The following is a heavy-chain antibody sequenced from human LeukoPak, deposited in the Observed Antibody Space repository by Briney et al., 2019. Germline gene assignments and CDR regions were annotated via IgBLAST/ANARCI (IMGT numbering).Heavy chain of an antibody. CDR2: ISGSGGST. J-gene: IGHJ6*02. V-gene: IGHV3-23*01. CDR1: GFTFSSYA. D-gene: IGHD2-15*01. CDR3: ARVGCSGGSCYITYYYYGMDV. Sequence: PGGSLRLSCAASGFTFSSYAMSWVRQAPGKGLEWVSAISGSGGSTYYADSVKGRFTISRDNSKNTLYLQMNSLRAVDTAVYYCARVGCSGGSCYITYYYYGMDVWGQGTTVTVSS.